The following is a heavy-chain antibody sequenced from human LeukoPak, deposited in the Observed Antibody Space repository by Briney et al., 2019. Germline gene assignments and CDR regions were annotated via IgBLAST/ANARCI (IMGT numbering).Heavy chain of an antibody. D-gene: IGHD4-17*01. Sequence: PSETLSLTCTVSGGSISSYYWSWIRQPPGKGLEWIGYIYYSGSTNYSPSLKSRVTISVDTSKNQFSLKLSSVTAADTAVYYCARRRDYGDYEAGMAYDYWGQGTLVTVSS. CDR3: ARRRDYGDYEAGMAYDY. CDR2: IYYSGST. J-gene: IGHJ4*02. CDR1: GGSISSYY. V-gene: IGHV4-59*08.